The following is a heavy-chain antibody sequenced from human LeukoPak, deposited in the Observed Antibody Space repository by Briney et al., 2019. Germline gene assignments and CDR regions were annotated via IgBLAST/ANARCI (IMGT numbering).Heavy chain of an antibody. V-gene: IGHV1-24*01. D-gene: IGHD2-15*01. CDR1: GYTLTELS. CDR3: ATGMVPGYCSGGSCSSSGGY. CDR2: FDPEDGET. J-gene: IGHJ4*02. Sequence: ASVKVSCKVSGYTLTELSMHWVRQAPGKGLEWMGGFDPEDGETIYAQKFQGRVTMTEDTSTDTAYMELSSLRSEDTAVYYCATGMVPGYCSGGSCSSSGGYWGQGTLVTVSS.